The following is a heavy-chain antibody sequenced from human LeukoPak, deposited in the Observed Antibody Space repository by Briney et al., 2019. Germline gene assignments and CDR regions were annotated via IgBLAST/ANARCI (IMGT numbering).Heavy chain of an antibody. J-gene: IGHJ4*02. CDR2: INTDGSTT. CDR3: ARVRAGYYCDN. Sequence: PGGSLRLSCAASGFTFSTYWMHWVRQAPGKGLVWVSRINTDGSTTGYADSVKGRFTISRDDAKNTLYLQMNSLRDEDTAVYYCARVRAGYYCDNWGQGTLVTVSS. V-gene: IGHV3-74*01. CDR1: GFTFSTYW.